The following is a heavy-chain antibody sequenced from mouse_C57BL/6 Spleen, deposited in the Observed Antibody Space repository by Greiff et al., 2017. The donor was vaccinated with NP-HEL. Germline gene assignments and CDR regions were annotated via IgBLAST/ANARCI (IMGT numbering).Heavy chain of an antibody. CDR3: ARRYGSSYDYAMDY. D-gene: IGHD1-1*01. J-gene: IGHJ4*01. CDR2: INPGSGGT. CDR1: GYAFTNYL. V-gene: IGHV1-54*01. Sequence: QVQLQQSGAELVRPGTSVKVSCKASGYAFTNYLIEWVKQRPGQGLEWIGVINPGSGGTNYNEKFKGKATLTADKSSSTAYMPLSSLTSEDSSVYFCARRYGSSYDYAMDYWGQGTSVTVSS.